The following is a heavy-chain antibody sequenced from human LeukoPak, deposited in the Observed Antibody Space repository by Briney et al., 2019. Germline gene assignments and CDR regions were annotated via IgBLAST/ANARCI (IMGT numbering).Heavy chain of an antibody. CDR1: GYTFTGYY. D-gene: IGHD5-18*01. V-gene: IGHV1-2*02. CDR2: INPNSGDT. J-gene: IGHJ6*03. Sequence: ASVKVSCKSSGYTFTGYYIHWVRQAPGQGLEWMGWINPNSGDTNYAQKFQGRVTMTRDTSISTAYMELSRLRSDDTAVYYCARTASWIQLWGYYYMDVWGKGTTVTVSS. CDR3: ARTASWIQLWGYYYMDV.